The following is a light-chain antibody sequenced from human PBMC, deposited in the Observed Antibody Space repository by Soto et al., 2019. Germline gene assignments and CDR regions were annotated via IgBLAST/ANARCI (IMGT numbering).Light chain of an antibody. CDR2: DGS. V-gene: IGKV1-5*01. CDR3: QQDKSCPHT. J-gene: IGKJ5*01. CDR1: QSISSW. Sequence: KVTKSPAPLPASVGDTVTITFLASQSISSWLAWYQEKAGKAPKLVIYDGSSLESGVPSRFSGSGSGTEFTLTISSLQPDDFATYYCQQDKSCPHTFGQGTRLEIK.